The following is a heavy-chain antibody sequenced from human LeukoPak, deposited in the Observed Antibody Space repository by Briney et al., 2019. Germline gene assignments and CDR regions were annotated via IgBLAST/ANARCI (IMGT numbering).Heavy chain of an antibody. J-gene: IGHJ4*02. CDR3: ARELFAYSSSWYYFDY. D-gene: IGHD6-13*01. CDR2: TYYRSKLYN. Sequence: SQTLSLTCAISGDSVSSNSAAWNWIRQSPSRGLEWLGRTYYRSKLYNDYAVSVKSRITINPDTSKNQFSLQLNSVTPEDTAVYYCARELFAYSSSWYYFDYWGQGTLVTVSS. CDR1: GDSVSSNSAA. V-gene: IGHV6-1*01.